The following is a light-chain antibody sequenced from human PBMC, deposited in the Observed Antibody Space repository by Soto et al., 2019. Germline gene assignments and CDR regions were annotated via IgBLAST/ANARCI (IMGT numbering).Light chain of an antibody. CDR1: QSVSSY. CDR3: QQRSNWPHT. J-gene: IGKJ2*01. Sequence: EIVLTQSPATLSLSPGERATLSCRASQSVSSYLAWYQHKPGQAPRLLIYDASNRATGIPARFSGSGPGTSFSHYISRLGPEDVAVYYCQQRSNWPHTLGPGTKLDIK. CDR2: DAS. V-gene: IGKV3-11*01.